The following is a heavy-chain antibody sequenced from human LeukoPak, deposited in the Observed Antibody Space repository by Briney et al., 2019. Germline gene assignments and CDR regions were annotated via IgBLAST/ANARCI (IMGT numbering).Heavy chain of an antibody. J-gene: IGHJ4*02. CDR1: GYTFTSSF. Sequence: ASVKVSCKASGYTFTSSFIHWVRQAPGQGLEWMGIINPSGGATSYAQKFQGRVTMIRDTTTSTVYMELSSLRSDDTAVYYCARDTSYDSSDYYSPLGYWGQGTLVTVSS. CDR2: INPSGGAT. CDR3: ARDTSYDSSDYYSPLGY. V-gene: IGHV1-46*01. D-gene: IGHD3-22*01.